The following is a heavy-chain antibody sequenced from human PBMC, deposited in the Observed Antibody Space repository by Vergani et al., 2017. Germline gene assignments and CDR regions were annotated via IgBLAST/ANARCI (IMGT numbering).Heavy chain of an antibody. V-gene: IGHV3-23*01. D-gene: IGHD3-9*01. Sequence: EVQLLESGGGLVQPGGSLRLSCAASGFTFSSYAMSWVRQAPGKGLEWVSAISGSGGSTYYADSVKGRFTISRDNSKNTLYLQMNSLRAEDTAEYYCAKDESAIYDILTGYYDYWGQGTLVTVSS. CDR2: ISGSGGST. CDR3: AKDESAIYDILTGYYDY. CDR1: GFTFSSYA. J-gene: IGHJ4*02.